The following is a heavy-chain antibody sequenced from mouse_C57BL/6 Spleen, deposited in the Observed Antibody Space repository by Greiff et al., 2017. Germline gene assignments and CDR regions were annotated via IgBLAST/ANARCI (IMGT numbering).Heavy chain of an antibody. CDR3: ARHDVLDY. J-gene: IGHJ4*01. D-gene: IGHD2-3*01. CDR2: ISNGGGST. V-gene: IGHV5-12*01. CDR1: GFTFSDYY. Sequence: EVKLVESGGGLVQPGGSLKLSCAASGFTFSDYYMYWVRQTPEKRLEWVAYISNGGGSTYYPDTVKGRFTISRDNAKNTLYLQMSRLKSEDAAMYYCARHDVLDYWGQGTSVTVSS.